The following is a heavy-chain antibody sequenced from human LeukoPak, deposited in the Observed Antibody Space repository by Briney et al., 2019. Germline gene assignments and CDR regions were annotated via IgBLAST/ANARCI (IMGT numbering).Heavy chain of an antibody. Sequence: GTLRLSCAASGFTFSSYGMSWVRQAPGKGLEWIGTIYYSGSTYYNPSLKSRVTISVDTSKNQFSLKLSSVTAADAAVYYCARVNDYDFYFDYWGQGTLVTVSS. CDR1: GFTFSSYG. D-gene: IGHD3-3*01. CDR2: IYYSGST. CDR3: ARVNDYDFYFDY. J-gene: IGHJ4*02. V-gene: IGHV4-39*07.